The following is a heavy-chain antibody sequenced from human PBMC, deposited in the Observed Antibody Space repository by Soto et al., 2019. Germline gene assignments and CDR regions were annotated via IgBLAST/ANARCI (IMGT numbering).Heavy chain of an antibody. Sequence: GASVKVSCKASGGTFSSSGFSWVRQAPGQGVEWMGMIVPSLDTTNYAQKFQARVTITADEVTSTAYMELRSLRSEETAVYYCARWPQPRYTADPYAVDVWGQGTRVTVSS. V-gene: IGHV1-69*11. J-gene: IGHJ6*02. CDR3: ARWPQPRYTADPYAVDV. CDR2: IVPSLDTT. D-gene: IGHD3-16*02. CDR1: GGTFSSSG.